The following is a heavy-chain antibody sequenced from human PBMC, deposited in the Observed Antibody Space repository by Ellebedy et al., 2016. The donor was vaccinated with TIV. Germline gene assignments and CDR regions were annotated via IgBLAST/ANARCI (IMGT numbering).Heavy chain of an antibody. J-gene: IGHJ4*02. V-gene: IGHV3-48*04. CDR3: ATERSGSYYNY. CDR1: GFTFSSYH. CDR2: ISTSSSTT. D-gene: IGHD1-26*01. Sequence: PGGSLRLSCATSGFTFSSYHMNWVRQAPGKGLEWLSYISTSSSTTFYADSVKGRFTISRDNAKNTVYLQMNSLRLEDTAVYYCATERSGSYYNYWGQGTLVTVSS.